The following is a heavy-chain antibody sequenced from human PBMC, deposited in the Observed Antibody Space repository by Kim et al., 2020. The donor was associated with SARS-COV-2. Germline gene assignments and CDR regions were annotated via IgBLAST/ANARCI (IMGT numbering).Heavy chain of an antibody. D-gene: IGHD3-3*01. V-gene: IGHV3-11*06. J-gene: IGHJ4*02. CDR3: ARGSYDFWRGGSYYFDY. Sequence: VKGRFTISRDNAKNSLYLQMNSLRAEDTAVYYCARGSYDFWRGGSYYFDYWGQGTLVTVSS.